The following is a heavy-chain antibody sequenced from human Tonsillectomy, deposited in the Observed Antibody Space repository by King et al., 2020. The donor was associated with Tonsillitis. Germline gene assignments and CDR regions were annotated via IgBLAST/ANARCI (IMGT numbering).Heavy chain of an antibody. CDR1: GFTFSSYW. V-gene: IGHV3-74*01. Sequence: VQLVESGGGLVQPGESLRLSCAASGFTFSSYWMHWVRQAPGKGLVWVARFNSDGSSTSYADSVRGRFTISRDNAKNTLYLQMNSLRAEDTAVYYCVGYTISSSWAGDYWGQGTLVTVSS. D-gene: IGHD5-12*01. CDR3: VGYTISSSWAGDY. CDR2: FNSDGSST. J-gene: IGHJ4*02.